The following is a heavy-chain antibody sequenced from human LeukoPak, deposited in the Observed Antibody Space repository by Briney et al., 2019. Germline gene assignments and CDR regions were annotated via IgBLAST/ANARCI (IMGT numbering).Heavy chain of an antibody. J-gene: IGHJ5*02. Sequence: SETLSLTFTVSGGSISSSSYYWGWIRQPPGKGLEWIGSIYYSGSTYYNPSLKSRVTISVDTSKNQFSLKLSSVTAADTAVYYCAREACSSTSCYLGSWLDPWGQGTLVTVSS. V-gene: IGHV4-39*07. CDR3: AREACSSTSCYLGSWLDP. CDR2: IYYSGST. D-gene: IGHD2-2*01. CDR1: GGSISSSSYY.